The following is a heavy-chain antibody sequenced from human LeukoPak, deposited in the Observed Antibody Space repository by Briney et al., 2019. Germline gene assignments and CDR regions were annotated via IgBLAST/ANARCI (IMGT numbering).Heavy chain of an antibody. CDR2: IKQDGSEK. CDR3: ARLLPPYYGSGSYGVDY. J-gene: IGHJ4*02. D-gene: IGHD3-10*01. V-gene: IGHV3-7*01. CDR1: GFTFSSYW. Sequence: GGPLRLSCAASGFTFSSYWMSWVRQAPGKGLEWVANIKQDGSEKYYVDSVKGRFTISRDNAKNSLYLQMNSLRAEDTAVYYCARLLPPYYGSGSYGVDYWGQGTLVTVSS.